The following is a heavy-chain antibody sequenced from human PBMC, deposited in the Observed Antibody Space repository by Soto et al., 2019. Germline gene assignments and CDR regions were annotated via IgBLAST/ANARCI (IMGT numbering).Heavy chain of an antibody. CDR3: AREVRDCSGGSCSHYYYGMDV. J-gene: IGHJ6*02. CDR2: IYYSGST. V-gene: IGHV4-31*03. Sequence: SETLSLTCTVSGGSISSGGYYWSWIRQHPGKGLEWIGYIYYSGSTYYNPSLKSRVTISVDTSKNQFSLKLSSVTAADTAVYYCAREVRDCSGGSCSHYYYGMDVWGQGTTVTVSS. CDR1: GGSISSGGYY. D-gene: IGHD2-15*01.